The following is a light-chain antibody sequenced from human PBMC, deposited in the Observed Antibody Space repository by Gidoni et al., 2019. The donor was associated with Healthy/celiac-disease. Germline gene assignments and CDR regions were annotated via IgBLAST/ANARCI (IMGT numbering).Light chain of an antibody. J-gene: IGLJ2*01. V-gene: IGLV3-25*03. CDR1: ALPKQY. CDR2: KDS. Sequence: SYELTQPTSVPVSPGQTARITCSGDALPKQYAYWYQQKPGQAPVLVIYKDSERPSGIPERFSGSSSGTTVTLTISGVQAEDEADYYCQSADSSGTYVVFGGGTKLTVL. CDR3: QSADSSGTYVV.